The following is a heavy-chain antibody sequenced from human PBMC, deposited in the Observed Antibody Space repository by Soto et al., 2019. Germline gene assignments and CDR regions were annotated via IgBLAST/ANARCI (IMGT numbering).Heavy chain of an antibody. J-gene: IGHJ4*02. D-gene: IGHD6-6*01. CDR2: ISYDGSNK. CDR3: AKTIAARPYYFDY. Sequence: GGSLRLSCAASGFTFSSYGMHWVRQAPGKGLEWVAVISYDGSNKYYADSVKGRFTISRDNSKNTLYLQMNSLRAGDTAVYYCAKTIAARPYYFDYWGQGTLVTVSS. CDR1: GFTFSSYG. V-gene: IGHV3-30*18.